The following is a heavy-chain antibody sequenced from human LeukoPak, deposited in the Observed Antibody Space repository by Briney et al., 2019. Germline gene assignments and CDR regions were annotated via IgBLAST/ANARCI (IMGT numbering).Heavy chain of an antibody. Sequence: GESLKISCKGSGYTFTNYWIGWVRPMPGKGLEWMGWINPNSGGTNYAQKFQGRVTMTRDTSISTAYMELSRLRSDDTAVYYCARDKDYYYMDVWGKGTTVTISS. CDR3: ARDKDYYYMDV. V-gene: IGHV1-2*02. CDR2: INPNSGGT. J-gene: IGHJ6*03. CDR1: GYTFTNYW.